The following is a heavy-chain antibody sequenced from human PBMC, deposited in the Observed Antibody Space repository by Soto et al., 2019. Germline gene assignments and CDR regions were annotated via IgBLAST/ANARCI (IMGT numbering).Heavy chain of an antibody. Sequence: EVELLESGGGLVQPGESLRLSCAASGFTFSNHAMTWVRQAPGKGLEWVSTISSGGGSTYYAGPVKGRFTISRDNSDYTLSLQMKGLRADDTAVYFCAREIGGRYGNSFDDWGQGSLVTVSS. J-gene: IGHJ4*02. V-gene: IGHV3-23*01. CDR2: ISSGGGST. CDR1: GFTFSNHA. CDR3: AREIGGRYGNSFDD. D-gene: IGHD1-26*01.